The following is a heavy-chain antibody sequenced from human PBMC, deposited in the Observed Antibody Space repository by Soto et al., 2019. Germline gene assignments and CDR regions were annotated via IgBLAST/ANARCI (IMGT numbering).Heavy chain of an antibody. CDR3: AIAVYDYVWGSYRYTFDY. D-gene: IGHD3-16*02. V-gene: IGHV4-61*01. Sequence: SETLSLTCTVSGGSVSSGSYYWSWIRQPPGKGLEWIGYIYYSGSTNYNPSLKSRVTISVDTSKNQFSLKLSSVTAADTAVYYCAIAVYDYVWGSYRYTFDYWGQGTLVTVSS. CDR2: IYYSGST. CDR1: GGSVSSGSYY. J-gene: IGHJ4*02.